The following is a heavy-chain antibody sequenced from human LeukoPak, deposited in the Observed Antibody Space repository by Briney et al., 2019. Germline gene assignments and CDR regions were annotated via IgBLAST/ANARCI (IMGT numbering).Heavy chain of an antibody. CDR1: GYSFTSYW. V-gene: IGHV5-51*01. CDR2: IYPGDSDT. Sequence: GESPKISCKGSGYSFTSYWIGWVRQMPGKGLEWMGIIYPGDSDTRYSPSFQAQVTISADKSISTAYLQWSSLKASDTAMYYCARHTYCSSTSRYPLDYYYYYYMDVWGKGTTVTVSS. CDR3: ARHTYCSSTSRYPLDYYYYYYMDV. J-gene: IGHJ6*03. D-gene: IGHD2-2*01.